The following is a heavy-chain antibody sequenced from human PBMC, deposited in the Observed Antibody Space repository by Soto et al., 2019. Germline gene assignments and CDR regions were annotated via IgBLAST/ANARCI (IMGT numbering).Heavy chain of an antibody. J-gene: IGHJ5*02. CDR3: AIGAYSSSSFPPLNP. Sequence: ASVKVSCKASGYTFTRYYIHWVLQAPGQGPEWMGRINPDGGRTTYAQNFNGRVTMTRDTSASTVYMELSSLKFEDTAMYYCAIGAYSSSSFPPLNPLGQGTLVT. D-gene: IGHD6-6*01. V-gene: IGHV1-46*01. CDR2: INPDGGRT. CDR1: GYTFTRYY.